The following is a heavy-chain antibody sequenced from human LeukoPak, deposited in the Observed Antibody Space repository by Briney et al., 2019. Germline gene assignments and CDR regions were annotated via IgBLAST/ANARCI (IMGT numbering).Heavy chain of an antibody. Sequence: SETLSLTCTVSGGSISSYYWSWIRQPPGKGLEWIGYIYYSGSTNYNPSLKSRVTISVDTSKNQFSLKLSSVTAADTAIYYCAKNARYNWFDPWGQGTLVTVSS. CDR3: AKNARYNWFDP. CDR1: GGSISSYY. J-gene: IGHJ5*02. CDR2: IYYSGST. V-gene: IGHV4-59*01.